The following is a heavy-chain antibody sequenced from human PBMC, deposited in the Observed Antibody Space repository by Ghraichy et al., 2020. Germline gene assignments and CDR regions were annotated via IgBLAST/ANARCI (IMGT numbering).Heavy chain of an antibody. D-gene: IGHD6-19*01. V-gene: IGHV4-34*01. J-gene: IGHJ4*02. CDR3: ASAVNGWYDY. CDR2: INHSGST. CDR1: GGSFSGYY. Sequence: SETLSLTCAVYGGSFSGYYWSWIRQPPGKGLEWIGEINHSGSTNYNPSLKSRVTISVDTSKNQFSLKLSSVTAADTAVYYCASAVNGWYDYWGQGTLVTVSS.